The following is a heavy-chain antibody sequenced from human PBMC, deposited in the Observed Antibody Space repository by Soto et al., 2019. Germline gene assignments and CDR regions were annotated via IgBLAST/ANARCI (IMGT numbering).Heavy chain of an antibody. J-gene: IGHJ5*02. V-gene: IGHV1-3*01. Sequence: QVQLVQSGAEVKKPGASVKVSCKASGYTFTCCAMHWVRQAPGQRLEWMGWINAGNGNTKYSQKFQGRVTITRDTSASTAYMELSRLRSEDTAVYYCARGKSGYDLNWFDPWGQGTLVTVSS. CDR3: ARGKSGYDLNWFDP. D-gene: IGHD5-12*01. CDR2: INAGNGNT. CDR1: GYTFTCCA.